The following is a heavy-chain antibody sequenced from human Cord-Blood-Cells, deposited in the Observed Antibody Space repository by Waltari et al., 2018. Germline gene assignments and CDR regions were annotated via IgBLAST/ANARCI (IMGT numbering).Heavy chain of an antibody. CDR3: ARGVGARGGDAFDI. V-gene: IGHV1-8*01. D-gene: IGHD1-26*01. CDR1: GYTFTSYD. CDR2: MNPNSGNK. J-gene: IGHJ3*02. Sequence: QVQLVQSGAEVKKPGASVKVSCKASGYTFTSYDINWVRQANGQGLEWMGWMNPNSGNKGYAQKFQGRVTMTRNTSISTAYMELSSMRSEDTAVYYCARGVGARGGDAFDIWGQGTMVTVSS.